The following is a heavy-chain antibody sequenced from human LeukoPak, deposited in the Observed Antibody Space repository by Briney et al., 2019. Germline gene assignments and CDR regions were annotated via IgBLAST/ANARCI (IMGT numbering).Heavy chain of an antibody. CDR1: SGSFSGYY. CDR3: ASGEAAAPYYFDY. Sequence: SETLSLTCAVYSGSFSGYYWSWIRQPPGKGLEWIGEINHSGSTNYNPSLKSRVTISVDTPKNQFSLKLSSVTAADTAVYYCASGEAAAPYYFDYWGQGTLVTVSS. V-gene: IGHV4-34*01. CDR2: INHSGST. J-gene: IGHJ4*02. D-gene: IGHD6-13*01.